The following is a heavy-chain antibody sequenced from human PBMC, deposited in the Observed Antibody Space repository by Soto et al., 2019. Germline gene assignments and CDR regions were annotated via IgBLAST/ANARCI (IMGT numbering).Heavy chain of an antibody. V-gene: IGHV3-30-3*01. J-gene: IGHJ3*02. CDR1: GFTFRIYA. CDR3: ARDKEYSSGWYEYAFDI. Sequence: LRLSGAASGFTFRIYAMHWVRQAPVKVLEWVAVISYDGSNKYYADSVKGRFTISRDNSKNTLYLQMNSLRAEDTAGYYCARDKEYSSGWYEYAFDIWGQGTMVPVSS. D-gene: IGHD6-19*01. CDR2: ISYDGSNK.